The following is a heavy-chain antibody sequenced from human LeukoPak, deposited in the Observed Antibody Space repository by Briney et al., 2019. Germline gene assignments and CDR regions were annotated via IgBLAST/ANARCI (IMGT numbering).Heavy chain of an antibody. CDR1: GGSISSYY. Sequence: PSETLSLTCTVSGGSISSYYWSWIRQPPGKGLEWIGYIYYSGSTNYNPSLKSRVTISVDTSKNQFSLKLSSVTAADTAVYYCAREGEYGSGCYYWGQGTLVTVSS. D-gene: IGHD6-19*01. CDR2: IYYSGST. J-gene: IGHJ4*02. CDR3: AREGEYGSGCYY. V-gene: IGHV4-59*01.